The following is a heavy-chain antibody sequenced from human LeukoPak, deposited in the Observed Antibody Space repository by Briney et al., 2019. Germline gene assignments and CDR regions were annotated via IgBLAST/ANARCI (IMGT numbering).Heavy chain of an antibody. V-gene: IGHV4-4*07. Sequence: SETLSLTCTVSGGSIVSHYWNWIRQPAGRGLEWIGRFYASGSTNTSPSLKSRVTMSVDTSKNQFSLKLSSVTAADTAVYYCAKDSSTWGNLAGHFDSWGQGTLVTVSS. J-gene: IGHJ4*02. CDR3: AKDSSTWGNLAGHFDS. CDR1: GGSIVSHY. D-gene: IGHD6-13*01. CDR2: FYASGST.